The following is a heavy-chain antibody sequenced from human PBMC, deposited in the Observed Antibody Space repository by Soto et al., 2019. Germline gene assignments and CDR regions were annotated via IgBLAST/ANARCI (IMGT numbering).Heavy chain of an antibody. V-gene: IGHV4-30-4*01. D-gene: IGHD6-13*01. CDR3: ARGNEGYSSSWSTYNWFDP. CDR2: IYYSGST. J-gene: IGHJ5*02. Sequence: QVQLQESGPGLVKPSQTLSLTCTVSGGSISSGDYYWSWIRHPPGQGLEWIGYIYYSGSTYYNPSLKSRVTISVDTSKNQFSLKLSSVTAADTAVYYCARGNEGYSSSWSTYNWFDPWGQGTLVTVSS. CDR1: GGSISSGDYY.